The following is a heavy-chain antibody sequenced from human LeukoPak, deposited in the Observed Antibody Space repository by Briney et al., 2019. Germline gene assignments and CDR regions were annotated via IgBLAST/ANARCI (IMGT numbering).Heavy chain of an antibody. CDR3: AKTTGYSSGWFDSYFDY. CDR2: IWYDGSNK. D-gene: IGHD6-19*01. Sequence: PGGSLRLSCAASGFTFSSYGMHWVRQAPGKGLEWVAVIWYDGSNKYYADSVKGRFTISRDNSKNTLYLQMNSLRAEDTAVYYCAKTTGYSSGWFDSYFDYWGQGTLVTVSS. J-gene: IGHJ4*02. V-gene: IGHV3-33*06. CDR1: GFTFSSYG.